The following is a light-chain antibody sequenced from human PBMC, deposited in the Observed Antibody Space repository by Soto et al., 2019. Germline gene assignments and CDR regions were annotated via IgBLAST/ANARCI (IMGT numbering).Light chain of an antibody. CDR1: QSISNKY. Sequence: ENVLTQSPGTLSLSPGERATLSCRASQSISNKYLAWYQQKPGQAPRLLIYGTSSRATGIPDRFSGSGSGTDFTLTISRLEPEDCAIYYCQEYGSSLFGPGTKVDIK. CDR3: QEYGSSL. J-gene: IGKJ3*01. CDR2: GTS. V-gene: IGKV3-20*01.